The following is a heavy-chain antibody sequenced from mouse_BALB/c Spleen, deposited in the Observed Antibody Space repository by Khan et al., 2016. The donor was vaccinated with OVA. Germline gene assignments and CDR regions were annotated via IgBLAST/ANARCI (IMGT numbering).Heavy chain of an antibody. V-gene: IGHV1-77*01. J-gene: IGHJ3*01. CDR3: ARRNYFGYTFAY. CDR2: ISPGSGDT. CDR1: GYTFTDYY. D-gene: IGHD1-2*01. Sequence: QVQLKQSGAELARPGASVKLSCKASGYTFTDYYINWVKQRTGQGLEWIGEISPGSGDTYSTEKFKGKATLTADKSSSTGYMQLSSLTAEASAVYFGARRNYFGYTFAYWGQGTLVTVSA.